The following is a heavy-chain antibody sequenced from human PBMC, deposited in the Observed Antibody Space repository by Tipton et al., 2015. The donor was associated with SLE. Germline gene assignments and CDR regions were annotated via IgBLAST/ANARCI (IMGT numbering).Heavy chain of an antibody. D-gene: IGHD3-9*01. CDR3: ARHYGIMSTPLYYFDY. J-gene: IGHJ4*02. Sequence: TLSLTCTVSGGSISSSSYYWGWIRQPPGKGLEWIGSIYYSGSTYYDPSLKSRVTISIDTSKNHFSLKLSSVTAADTAVYYCARHYGIMSTPLYYFDYWGQGTLVTVSS. CDR2: IYYSGST. V-gene: IGHV4-39*07. CDR1: GGSISSSSYY.